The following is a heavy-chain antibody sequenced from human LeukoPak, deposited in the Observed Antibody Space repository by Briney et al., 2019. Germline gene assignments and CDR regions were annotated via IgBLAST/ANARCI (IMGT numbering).Heavy chain of an antibody. J-gene: IGHJ4*02. V-gene: IGHV1-24*01. Sequence: ASVKVSCKASGYTFTTYDINWVRQATGQGLEWMGGFDPEDDETIYAQKFQGRVTMTEDTSTDTAFMELSSLRSEDTAVYYCATTRGLITYYFDYWGQGTLVTVSS. CDR3: ATTRGLITYYFDY. D-gene: IGHD3-10*01. CDR2: FDPEDDET. CDR1: GYTFTTYD.